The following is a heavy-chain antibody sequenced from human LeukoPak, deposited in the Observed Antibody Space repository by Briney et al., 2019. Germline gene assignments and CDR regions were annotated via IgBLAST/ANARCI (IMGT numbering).Heavy chain of an antibody. CDR3: AREADYYDSSGLMDY. V-gene: IGHV4-34*01. CDR2: IDHSGFP. D-gene: IGHD3-22*01. CDR1: GGSFSAYY. J-gene: IGHJ4*02. Sequence: SETLSLTCAVYGGSFSAYYWGWIRQPPGKGLEWIGEIDHSGFPNYNPSLKSRFTISVDTSKNQFSLKLSSVTAADTAVYYCAREADYYDSSGLMDYWGQGTLVTVSS.